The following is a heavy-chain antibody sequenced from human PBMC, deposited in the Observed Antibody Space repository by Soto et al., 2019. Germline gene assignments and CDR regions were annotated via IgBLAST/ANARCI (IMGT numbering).Heavy chain of an antibody. CDR3: ARDRDTAMEYYYYGMDV. Sequence: GGSLRLSCAASGFTFSSYSMNWVRQAPGKGLEWVSYISSSSSTIYYADSVKGRFTISRDNAKNSLYLQMNSLRDEDTAVYYCARDRDTAMEYYYYGMDVWGQGTTVTVSS. V-gene: IGHV3-48*02. CDR1: GFTFSSYS. D-gene: IGHD5-18*01. J-gene: IGHJ6*02. CDR2: ISSSSSTI.